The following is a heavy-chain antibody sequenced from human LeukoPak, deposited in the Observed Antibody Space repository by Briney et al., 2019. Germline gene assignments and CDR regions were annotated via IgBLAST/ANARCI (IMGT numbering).Heavy chain of an antibody. J-gene: IGHJ4*02. CDR3: ARHLSGVTGYSYGRGIDY. CDR1: GFTFSNYA. Sequence: GGSLRLSCAASGFTFSNYAMSWVRQAPGKGLEWVSGIGGSGSYSYYSDSVKGRFTISRDNAKKSLYLQMKSLRAEDTAVYYCARHLSGVTGYSYGRGIDYWGQGTLVTVSS. D-gene: IGHD5-18*01. V-gene: IGHV3-21*01. CDR2: IGGSGSYS.